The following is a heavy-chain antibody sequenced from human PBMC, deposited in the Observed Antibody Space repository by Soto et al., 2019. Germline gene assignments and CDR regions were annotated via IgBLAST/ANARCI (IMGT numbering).Heavy chain of an antibody. Sequence: SETLSLTCTVPGGSVNIGTYYWSWIRQPPGKGLEWIGFIHYSGSTNYNPSLKGRVTISVDTSKNQFSLKLSSVTAADTAVYYCATFPYCISNSCHHVTNWFAPWGQGTLVTVSS. CDR3: ATFPYCISNSCHHVTNWFAP. J-gene: IGHJ5*02. D-gene: IGHD2-2*01. CDR2: IHYSGST. V-gene: IGHV4-61*01. CDR1: GGSVNIGTYY.